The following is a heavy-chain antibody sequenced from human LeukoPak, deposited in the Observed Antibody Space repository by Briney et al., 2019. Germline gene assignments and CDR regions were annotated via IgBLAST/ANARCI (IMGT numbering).Heavy chain of an antibody. J-gene: IGHJ4*02. D-gene: IGHD6-6*01. V-gene: IGHV3-66*04. Sequence: GGSLRLSCAASGFTVSNNDIKWVRQAPGKGLEWVSLIYSDGSAHYKDSVKGRFSISRDNSKNTVFLQMNSLRGEDTAVYYCARRSVPGRPGYWGQGTLVTVSS. CDR1: GFTVSNND. CDR3: ARRSVPGRPGY. CDR2: IYSDGSA.